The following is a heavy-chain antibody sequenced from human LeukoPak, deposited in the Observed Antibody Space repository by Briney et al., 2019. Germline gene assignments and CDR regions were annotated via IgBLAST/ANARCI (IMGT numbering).Heavy chain of an antibody. Sequence: GASVKVSCKASGYTFISYGINWVRQAPGQGLEWMGWICPHNGNTNYAQKLQGRVTMTTDTSTSTAYMEVRSLRSDDTAVYYCARAWIAVAGPGTSDYWGQGTLVMVSS. CDR1: GYTFISYG. D-gene: IGHD6-19*01. CDR2: ICPHNGNT. V-gene: IGHV1-18*01. CDR3: ARAWIAVAGPGTSDY. J-gene: IGHJ4*02.